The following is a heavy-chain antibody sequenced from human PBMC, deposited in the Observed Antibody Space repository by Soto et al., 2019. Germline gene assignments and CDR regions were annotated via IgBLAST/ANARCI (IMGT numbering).Heavy chain of an antibody. CDR3: ARHRRTTVAKFYFDN. Sequence: SETLSLTCTVSGGSINSYCWSWIRQPPGKGLEWIAYIFDSGNANYNPSLKSRVTISVGTSKNQFSLKLTSVTAADTAVYYCARHRRTTVAKFYFDNSGQGALVTVSS. CDR1: GGSINSYC. J-gene: IGHJ4*02. V-gene: IGHV4-59*08. CDR2: IFDSGNA. D-gene: IGHD4-4*01.